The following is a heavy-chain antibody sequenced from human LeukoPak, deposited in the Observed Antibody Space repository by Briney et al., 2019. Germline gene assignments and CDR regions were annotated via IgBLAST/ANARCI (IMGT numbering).Heavy chain of an antibody. Sequence: SETLSLTCTVSGYSISSGYYWGWIRQPPGKGLEWIGYIYYSGSTNYNPSLKSRVTISVDTSKNQFSLKLSSVTAADTAVYYCARQDLSGWRHLFDYWGQGTLVTVSS. V-gene: IGHV4-38-2*02. CDR2: IYYSGST. D-gene: IGHD6-19*01. CDR1: GYSISSGYY. J-gene: IGHJ4*02. CDR3: ARQDLSGWRHLFDY.